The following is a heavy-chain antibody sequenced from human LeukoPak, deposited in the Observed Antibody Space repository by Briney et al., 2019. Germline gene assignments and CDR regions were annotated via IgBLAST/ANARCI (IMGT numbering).Heavy chain of an antibody. Sequence: SDTLSLTCAVYGGSFSGFYWSWIRHVPGKGLEWIGEINYTGSTSYNPSLKSRVTISVDTSQNQFFLLLTSVTAADTAVYYCARVAGYLPTRWFDPWGQGTHVTVSS. CDR3: ARVAGYLPTRWFDP. CDR1: GGSFSGFY. CDR2: INYTGST. V-gene: IGHV4-34*01. D-gene: IGHD6-25*01. J-gene: IGHJ5*02.